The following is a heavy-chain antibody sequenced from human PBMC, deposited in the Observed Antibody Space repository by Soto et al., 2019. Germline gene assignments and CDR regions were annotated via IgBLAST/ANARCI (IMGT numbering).Heavy chain of an antibody. CDR2: IFYNGNT. Sequence: QLQLQESGPGLVKPSETLSLTCTVSSGSIDSSTYYWGWIRQPPGKGLEWIGSIFYNGNTFYNPSLKSRITISVDTSKNQFSLKLSSVTAADTAVYYCARHSTGYYYSWFDPWGQGTLVTVSS. D-gene: IGHD3-22*01. CDR3: ARHSTGYYYSWFDP. CDR1: SGSIDSSTYY. V-gene: IGHV4-39*01. J-gene: IGHJ5*02.